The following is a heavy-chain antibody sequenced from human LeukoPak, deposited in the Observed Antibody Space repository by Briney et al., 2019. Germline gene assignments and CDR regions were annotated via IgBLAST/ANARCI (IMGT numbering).Heavy chain of an antibody. CDR1: GYTFTTYA. V-gene: IGHV1-2*04. CDR3: ATPHVHYYGSGSPPYYFDY. D-gene: IGHD3-10*01. CDR2: INPNSGGT. J-gene: IGHJ4*02. Sequence: ASVKVSCKASGYTFTTYAIHWVRQAPGQRLEWMGWINPNSGGTNYAQKFQGWVTMTRDTSISTAYMELSRLRSDDTAVYYCATPHVHYYGSGSPPYYFDYWGQGTLVTVSS.